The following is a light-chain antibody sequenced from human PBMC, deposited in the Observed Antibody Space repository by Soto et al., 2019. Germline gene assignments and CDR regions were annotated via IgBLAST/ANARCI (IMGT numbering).Light chain of an antibody. CDR1: QSVVRY. J-gene: IGKJ5*01. CDR3: QQRYIWPPIT. V-gene: IGKV3-11*01. Sequence: EIVLTQSPATLSLSPGERATLSCRASQSVVRYLAWFQQKPGQAPRLLISEASNRATGIPARFSGSGSGTDFTLTISSLEPEDFAVYYCQQRYIWPPITFGQGTRLEI. CDR2: EAS.